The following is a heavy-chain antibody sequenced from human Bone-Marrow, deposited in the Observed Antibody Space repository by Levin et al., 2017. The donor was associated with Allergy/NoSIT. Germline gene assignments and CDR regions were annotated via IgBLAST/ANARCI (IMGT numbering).Heavy chain of an antibody. CDR1: GGSFSSYF. V-gene: IGHV4-59*01. J-gene: IGHJ4*02. D-gene: IGHD2-21*02. CDR2: IYNSGDT. CDR3: ARTKTEVTVFDY. Sequence: KPSETLSLTCTVSGGSFSSYFWTWIRQPPGKGLESIGYIYNSGDTQYNPSLRSRVTISVDTSKSQFSLKLTSVTAADTAVYYCARTKTEVTVFDYWGQGTLVTVSS.